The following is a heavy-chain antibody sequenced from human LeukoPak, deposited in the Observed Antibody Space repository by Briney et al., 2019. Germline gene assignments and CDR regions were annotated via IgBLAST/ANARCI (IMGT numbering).Heavy chain of an antibody. Sequence: SETLSLTCTVSGGSISSSTYYWGRIRQPPGKGLEWLVSIYYSGSSYYNPSLKSRVTLSVETSKKQFSLKLYSVTAADTAVYYCAHSSAYYSFDYWGQGTLVTVSS. CDR3: AHSSAYYSFDY. CDR2: IYYSGSS. J-gene: IGHJ4*02. V-gene: IGHV4-39*01. D-gene: IGHD3-22*01. CDR1: GGSISSSTYY.